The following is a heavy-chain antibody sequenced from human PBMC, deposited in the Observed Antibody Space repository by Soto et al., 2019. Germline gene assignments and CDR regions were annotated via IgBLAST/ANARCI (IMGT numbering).Heavy chain of an antibody. V-gene: IGHV1-58*01. J-gene: IGHJ6*02. D-gene: IGHD3-22*01. CDR1: GFTFTSSA. CDR3: AAGDMIVEFFWPRYYYGMDV. Sequence: GASVKVSCKASGFTFTSSALQWVRQARGQRLEWIGWIVVGSGNTNYAQKFQERVTITRDMSTSTAYMELSSLRSEDTAVYYCAAGDMIVEFFWPRYYYGMDVWGQGTTVTVSS. CDR2: IVVGSGNT.